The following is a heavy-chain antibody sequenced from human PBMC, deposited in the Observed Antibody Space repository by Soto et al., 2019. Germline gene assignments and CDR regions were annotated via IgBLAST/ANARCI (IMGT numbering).Heavy chain of an antibody. CDR3: AKWNEGSSWYSNTYYYGMDV. CDR1: GFTFSSYA. D-gene: IGHD6-13*01. V-gene: IGHV3-23*01. Sequence: GGSLRLSCAASGFTFSSYAMSWVRQAPGKGLEWVSAISGSGGSTYYADSVKGRFTISRDNSKNTLYLQMNSLRAEDTAVYYCAKWNEGSSWYSNTYYYGMDVWGQGTTVTVSS. CDR2: ISGSGGST. J-gene: IGHJ6*02.